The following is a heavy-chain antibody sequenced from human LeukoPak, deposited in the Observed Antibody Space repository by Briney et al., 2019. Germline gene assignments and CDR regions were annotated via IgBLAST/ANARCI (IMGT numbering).Heavy chain of an antibody. Sequence: GGSLRLSCAASGFTFSSYWMSWVRQAPGKGLEWVANMKQDGSEKYYVDSVKGRFTISRDNAKNSLYLQMNSLRAEDTAVYYCARESVATITDQSFLFDYWGQGTLVTVSS. D-gene: IGHD5-12*01. CDR2: MKQDGSEK. CDR3: ARESVATITDQSFLFDY. J-gene: IGHJ4*02. V-gene: IGHV3-7*01. CDR1: GFTFSSYW.